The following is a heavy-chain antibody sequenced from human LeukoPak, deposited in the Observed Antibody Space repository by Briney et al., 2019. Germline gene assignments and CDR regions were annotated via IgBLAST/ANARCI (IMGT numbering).Heavy chain of an antibody. J-gene: IGHJ4*02. CDR1: GFAFSAYW. CDR3: AAWGLHNY. Sequence: PRGSLRLSCSASGFAFSAYWMNWVRQAPGKGPEWVANINLSGSAQYYVDSVKGRCTISRDNAKSSLYLQMNSLRVEDTAVYYCAAWGLHNYWGQGTLVTVSS. V-gene: IGHV3-7*01. D-gene: IGHD7-27*01. CDR2: INLSGSAQ.